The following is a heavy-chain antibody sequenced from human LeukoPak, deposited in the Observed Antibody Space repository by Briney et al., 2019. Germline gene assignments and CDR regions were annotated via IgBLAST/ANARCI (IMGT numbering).Heavy chain of an antibody. CDR1: GFTFSNSG. Sequence: SGGSLRLSCAASGFTFSNSGMHWVRQAPGKGLEWAAVIWYDGSNEYYADAVKGRFIISRDNSKNTAHLQMNSLRVEDTSVYYCAREISMFVNAFDLWGQGTLVAVSS. J-gene: IGHJ3*01. V-gene: IGHV3-33*01. CDR2: IWYDGSNE. CDR3: AREISMFVNAFDL. D-gene: IGHD3-10*02.